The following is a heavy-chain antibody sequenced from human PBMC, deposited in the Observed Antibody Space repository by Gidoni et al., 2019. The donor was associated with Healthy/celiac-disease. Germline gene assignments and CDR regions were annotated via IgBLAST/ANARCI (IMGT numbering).Heavy chain of an antibody. CDR1: GFTFSSYA. CDR3: AKGLGRWLQGAFDI. Sequence: GFTFSSYAMSWVRQAPGKGLEWVSAISGSGGSTYYADSVKGRFTISRDNSKNTLYLQMNSLRAEDTAVYYCAKGLGRWLQGAFDIWGQGTMVTVSS. V-gene: IGHV3-23*01. D-gene: IGHD5-12*01. CDR2: ISGSGGST. J-gene: IGHJ3*02.